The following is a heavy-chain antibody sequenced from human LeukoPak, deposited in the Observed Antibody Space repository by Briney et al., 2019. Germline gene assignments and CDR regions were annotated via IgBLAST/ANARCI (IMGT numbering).Heavy chain of an antibody. V-gene: IGHV3-33*01. Sequence: PGGSLRLSCAASGFTFGSYGIRWVRQAPGRGLEWVAVIWDVGSNKYYADSVKGRFTISRDNSKNTLYLQMNSLRAEHTAVYYCARADYYGSGSYYRRGDAFDIWGQGTMVTVSS. CDR3: ARADYYGSGSYYRRGDAFDI. D-gene: IGHD3-10*01. J-gene: IGHJ3*02. CDR1: GFTFGSYG. CDR2: IWDVGSNK.